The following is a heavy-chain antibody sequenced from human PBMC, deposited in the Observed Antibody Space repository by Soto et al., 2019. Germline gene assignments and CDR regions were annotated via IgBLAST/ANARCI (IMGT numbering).Heavy chain of an antibody. D-gene: IGHD5-18*01. Sequence: SETLSLTCAVSGGSISSNDWWSWVRQPPGEGLEWVGEIYHSGSTNDNPSLKSRVTISLDKSKNQFSLTLRSVTAADTAVYYCARDLDTATYFDYWGHGTLVTVSS. CDR3: ARDLDTATYFDY. CDR2: IYHSGST. J-gene: IGHJ4*01. V-gene: IGHV4-4*02. CDR1: GGSISSNDW.